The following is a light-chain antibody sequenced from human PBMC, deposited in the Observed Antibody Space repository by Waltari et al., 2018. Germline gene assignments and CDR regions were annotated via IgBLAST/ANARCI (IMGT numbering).Light chain of an antibody. J-gene: IGKJ4*01. CDR2: AAS. CDR3: QQSYSTPLT. V-gene: IGKV1-39*01. Sequence: DIQMTQSPSSLSASVGDRVTITCRASQSISSYLNWYQQKPGKAPKLLMYAASSLQSGVPSRFSGSGSGTDFTLTISSLQPEDFATYYCQQSYSTPLTFGGGTKVEIK. CDR1: QSISSY.